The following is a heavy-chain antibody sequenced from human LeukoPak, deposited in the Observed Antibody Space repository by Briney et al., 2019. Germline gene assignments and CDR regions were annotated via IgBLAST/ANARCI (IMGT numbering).Heavy chain of an antibody. V-gene: IGHV3-21*01. D-gene: IGHD4-17*01. CDR2: ISSSSSYI. CDR3: ARGDYGSKDY. J-gene: IGHJ4*02. Sequence: GGSLRLSWAASGFTFSSYSMSWVRQPPGKWLEWVSSISSSSSYIYYADSVKGRFTISRDNVKNSLYLQMNSLRAEDTAVYYCARGDYGSKDYWGQGTLVTVSS. CDR1: GFTFSSYS.